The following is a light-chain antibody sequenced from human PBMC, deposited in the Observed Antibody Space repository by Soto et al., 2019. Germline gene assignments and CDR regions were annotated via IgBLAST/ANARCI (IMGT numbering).Light chain of an antibody. CDR2: GAS. CDR1: QSVTSR. CDR3: KQYNSYSLT. V-gene: IGKV1-5*01. J-gene: IGKJ4*01. Sequence: DIQMTQSPSTLSASVGDRVTITCRASQSVTSRLAWYQQKPGKAPKLLIYGASNLESGVPSRFSGSGSGTEFTLTISSLQPDDFATYYCKQYNSYSLTFGGGTKVDIK.